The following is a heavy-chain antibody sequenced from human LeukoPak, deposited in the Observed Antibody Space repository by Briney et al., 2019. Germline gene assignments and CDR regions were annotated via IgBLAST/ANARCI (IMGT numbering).Heavy chain of an antibody. D-gene: IGHD6-6*01. CDR2: ISSSGYST. CDR3: AKAYSSSSFPDY. V-gene: IGHV3-23*01. Sequence: QPGGSLRLSCAASGFTFSSHAMSWVRQAPGKGLEWVSGISSSGYSTYYADSVKGRFTISRDNSKNTLYLQMNSLRAEDTAVYYCAKAYSSSSFPDYWGQGTLVTVSS. CDR1: GFTFSSHA. J-gene: IGHJ4*02.